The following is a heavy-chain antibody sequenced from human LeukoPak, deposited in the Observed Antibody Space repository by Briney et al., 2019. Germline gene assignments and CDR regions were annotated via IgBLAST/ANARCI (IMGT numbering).Heavy chain of an antibody. CDR2: ISSSGSTI. CDR1: GFTFSSYE. J-gene: IGHJ6*03. V-gene: IGHV3-48*03. CDR3: ARAFQELPQLYYYYYMDV. D-gene: IGHD6-13*01. Sequence: GGSLRPSCVASGFTFSSYEMNWVRQAPGKGLEWVSYISSSGSTIYYADSVKGRFTISRDNAKNSLYLQMNSLRAEDTAVYYCARAFQELPQLYYYYYMDVWGKGTTVTVSS.